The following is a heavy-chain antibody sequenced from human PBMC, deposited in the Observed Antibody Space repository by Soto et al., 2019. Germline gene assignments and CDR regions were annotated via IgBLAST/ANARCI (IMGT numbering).Heavy chain of an antibody. Sequence: ASVKVSCKASGGTFSSYAMHWVRQAPGQRLEWMGWINAGNGNTKYSQKFQGRVTITRDTSASTAYMELSSLRSKDTAVYYCARDLGGWPDYWGQGTLVTVSS. CDR2: INAGNGNT. CDR3: ARDLGGWPDY. CDR1: GGTFSSYA. J-gene: IGHJ4*02. V-gene: IGHV1-3*01. D-gene: IGHD2-15*01.